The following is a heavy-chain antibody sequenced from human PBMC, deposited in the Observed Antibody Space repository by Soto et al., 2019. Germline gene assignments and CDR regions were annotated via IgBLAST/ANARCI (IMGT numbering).Heavy chain of an antibody. D-gene: IGHD2-15*01. V-gene: IGHV1-18*01. CDR1: GYTFTSYG. CDR3: ARGAVVVVAATEAHYYYYGMDV. CDR2: ISAYNGNT. J-gene: IGHJ6*02. Sequence: ASVKVSCKASGYTFTSYGISWVRQAPGQGLEWMGWISAYNGNTNYAQKLQGRVTMTTDTSTSTAYVELRSLRSDDTAVYYCARGAVVVVAATEAHYYYYGMDVWGQGTTVTVSS.